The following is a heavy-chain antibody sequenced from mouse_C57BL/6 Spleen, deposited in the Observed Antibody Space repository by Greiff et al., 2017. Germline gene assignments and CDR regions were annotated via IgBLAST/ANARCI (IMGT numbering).Heavy chain of an antibody. D-gene: IGHD1-1*01. CDR1: GFTFSSYA. CDR2: ISDGGSYT. J-gene: IGHJ2*01. CDR3: AREGVHGSSYVDY. V-gene: IGHV5-4*01. Sequence: EVQVVESGGGLVKPGGSLKLSCAASGFTFSSYAMSWVRQTPEKRLEWVATISDGGSYTYYPDNVKGRFTISRDNAKNNLYLQRSHLKSEDTAMYYCAREGVHGSSYVDYWGQGTTLTVSS.